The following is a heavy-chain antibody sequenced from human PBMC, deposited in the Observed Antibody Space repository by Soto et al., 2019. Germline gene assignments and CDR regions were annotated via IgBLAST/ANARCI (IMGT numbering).Heavy chain of an antibody. CDR3: VRKYFGDCRGGLCYHGFVV. CDR2: IYYSGST. Sequence: PSETLSLTCTVSGDSVSSGLYYWGWVRQPPGKGLEWIGYIYYSGSTNYNPSLENRVTLSLATSKNQFSLRLRSVTAADTAVYYCVRKYFGDCRGGLCYHGFVVWGQGKMVTVSS. V-gene: IGHV4-61*01. CDR1: GDSVSSGLYY. J-gene: IGHJ3*01. D-gene: IGHD2-8*02.